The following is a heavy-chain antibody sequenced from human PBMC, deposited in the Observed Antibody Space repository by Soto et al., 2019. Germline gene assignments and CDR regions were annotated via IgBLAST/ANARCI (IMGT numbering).Heavy chain of an antibody. CDR3: AGPSPGAGEGAFAL. D-gene: IGHD3-16*01. CDR2: IIPILGLT. CDR1: GGTFNSYT. J-gene: IGHJ3*01. V-gene: IGHV1-69*02. Sequence: QVQLVQSGAELKKPGSSVKVSCKPSGGTFNSYTFGWVRQAPGQGLEWVGRIIPILGLTNNAQKFQGRLKVTADKTTATSYMELSSRTSEGTAIYYCAGPSPGAGEGAFALWGQGTMVTVSS.